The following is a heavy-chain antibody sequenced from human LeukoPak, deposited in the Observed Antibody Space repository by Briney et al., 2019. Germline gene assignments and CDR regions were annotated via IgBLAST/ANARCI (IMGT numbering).Heavy chain of an antibody. V-gene: IGHV3-15*01. CDR2: IKSKTDGGTT. Sequence: PGGSLRLSCAASGFTFSNAWMSWVRQAPGKGLEWVGRIKSKTDGGTTDYAAPVKGRFTISRDDSKNTLYLQMNSLKTEDTAVYYCTTAPTYYDFWSGYYKDFDYWGQGTLVTVSS. J-gene: IGHJ4*02. CDR3: TTAPTYYDFWSGYYKDFDY. D-gene: IGHD3-3*01. CDR1: GFTFSNAW.